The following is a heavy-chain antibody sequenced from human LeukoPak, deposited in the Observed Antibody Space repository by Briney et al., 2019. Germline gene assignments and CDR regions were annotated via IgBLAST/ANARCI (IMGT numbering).Heavy chain of an antibody. Sequence: GASLKIPCKGSGSSFTSYWIGWVHQLPGKGLEWMGIIYPGDSDTRYSPSFQGQVTISADKSISTAYLQWSSLKASDTAMYYCARHGGTTVTTSAFDIWGQGTMVTVSS. J-gene: IGHJ3*02. CDR1: GSSFTSYW. CDR3: ARHGGTTVTTSAFDI. D-gene: IGHD4-11*01. CDR2: IYPGDSDT. V-gene: IGHV5-51*07.